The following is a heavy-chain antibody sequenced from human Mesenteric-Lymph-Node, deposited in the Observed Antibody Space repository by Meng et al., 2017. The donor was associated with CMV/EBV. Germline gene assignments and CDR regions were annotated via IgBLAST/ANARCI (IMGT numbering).Heavy chain of an antibody. CDR2: IYYSGSS. CDR3: ARDPNYGSGSLFDY. Sequence: SGGSVSSGSYYWSWIRRPPGKGLEWIGYIYYSGSSNYNPSLKSRVTISVDMSKNQFSLKLSSVTAADTAVYYCARDPNYGSGSLFDYWGQGTLVTVSS. V-gene: IGHV4-61*01. J-gene: IGHJ4*02. CDR1: GGSVSSGSYY. D-gene: IGHD3-10*01.